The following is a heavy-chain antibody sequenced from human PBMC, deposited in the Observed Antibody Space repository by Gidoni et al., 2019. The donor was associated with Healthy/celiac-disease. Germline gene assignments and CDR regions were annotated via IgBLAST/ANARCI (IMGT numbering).Heavy chain of an antibody. J-gene: IGHJ4*02. CDR1: GFSLITSGMC. CDR2: IDWDDDK. CDR3: ARIDLSSSWYYFDY. D-gene: IGHD6-13*01. V-gene: IGHV2-70*01. Sequence: QVTLRESGPALVKPTQTLTLTCTCSGFSLITSGMCVSWIRQPPGKALEWLALIDWDDDKYYSTSLKTRLTISKDTSKNQVVLTMTNMDPVDTATYYCARIDLSSSWYYFDYWGQGTLVTVSS.